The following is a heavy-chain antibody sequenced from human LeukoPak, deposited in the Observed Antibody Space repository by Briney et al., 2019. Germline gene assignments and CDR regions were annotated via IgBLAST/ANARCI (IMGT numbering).Heavy chain of an antibody. CDR1: GGSISDYY. D-gene: IGHD3-10*01. CDR2: IYTTGTT. CDR3: ARGRYGSGTYYNAYFDS. V-gene: IGHV4-4*07. Sequence: SETLSLTCSVSGGSISDYYWSWVRQPAVKGLEWIGRIYTTGTTNYNPSLKSRSTMSVDTSKNQFSLKLSSVTAADTAVYYCARGRYGSGTYYNAYFDSWGQGTLVTVSS. J-gene: IGHJ4*02.